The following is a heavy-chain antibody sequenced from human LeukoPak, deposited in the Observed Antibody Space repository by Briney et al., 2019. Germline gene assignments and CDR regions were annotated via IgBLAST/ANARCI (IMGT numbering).Heavy chain of an antibody. V-gene: IGHV3-7*01. CDR2: IKQDGSEK. Sequence: PGGSLRLSCAASGFTFSSYWRSWVRQAPGKGLEGVANIKQDGSEKYYVDSVKGRFTISRDNAKNSLYLQMNSLRAEDTAVYYCARDPFCSSTSCYHWGQGTLVTVSS. J-gene: IGHJ4*02. D-gene: IGHD2-2*01. CDR1: GFTFSSYW. CDR3: ARDPFCSSTSCYH.